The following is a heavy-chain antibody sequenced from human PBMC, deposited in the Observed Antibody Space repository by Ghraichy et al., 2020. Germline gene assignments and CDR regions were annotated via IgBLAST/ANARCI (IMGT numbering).Heavy chain of an antibody. D-gene: IGHD3-22*01. CDR1: GGSFSGYY. V-gene: IGHV4-34*01. CDR3: ARGVIRGYSYYYYYIDV. Sequence: SETLSLTCAVYGGSFSGYYWSWIRQPPGKGLEWIGEINHSGSTNYNPSLKSRVTISVDTSKNQFSLKLSSVTAADTAVYYCARGVIRGYSYYYYYIDVWGKGPRSPSP. CDR2: INHSGST. J-gene: IGHJ6*03.